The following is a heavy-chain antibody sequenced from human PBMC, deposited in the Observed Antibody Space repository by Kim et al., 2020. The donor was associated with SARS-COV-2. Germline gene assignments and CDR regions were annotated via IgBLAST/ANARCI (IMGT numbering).Heavy chain of an antibody. Sequence: AQKLQGRVTMTTDTSTSTAYMELRSLRSDDTAVYYCARSGSSAASTEIDYWGQGTLVTVSS. V-gene: IGHV1-18*01. J-gene: IGHJ4*02. D-gene: IGHD2-2*01. CDR3: ARSGSSAASTEIDY.